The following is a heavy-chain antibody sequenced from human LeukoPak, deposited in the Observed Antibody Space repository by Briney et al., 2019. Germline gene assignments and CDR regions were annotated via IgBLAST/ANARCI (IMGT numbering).Heavy chain of an antibody. CDR1: GFTFSSYW. J-gene: IGHJ5*02. D-gene: IGHD3-16*01. V-gene: IGHV3-74*01. CDR2: INTDGSGT. CDR3: ARAKPGGNWFDP. Sequence: GGSLRLSCAASGFTFSSYWMHWVRQAPGKGLLWVSRINTDGSGTIYADSVKGRFTISRDNANNTLYLQMNSLRAEDTALYYCARAKPGGNWFDPWGQGTLVTVSS.